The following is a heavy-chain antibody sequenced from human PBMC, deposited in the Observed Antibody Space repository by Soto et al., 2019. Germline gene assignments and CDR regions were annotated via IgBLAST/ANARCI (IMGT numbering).Heavy chain of an antibody. CDR1: GDTFSSHA. V-gene: IGHV1-69*06. D-gene: IGHD1-26*01. J-gene: IGHJ4*02. CDR3: ARDLENKWELLFDY. Sequence: GASVKVSCKASGDTFSSHALSWVRQAPGQGLEWMGGIIPIFDARTYAQKFQGRVTISADKSTKTGYMELSSLTSEDTAVYYCARDLENKWELLFDYWGQGTLVTVSS. CDR2: IIPIFDAR.